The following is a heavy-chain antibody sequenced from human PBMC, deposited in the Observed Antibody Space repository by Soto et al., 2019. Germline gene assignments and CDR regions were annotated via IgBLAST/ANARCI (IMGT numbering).Heavy chain of an antibody. Sequence: VGSLRISCAASGFTFGGYSINWVRQAPGKGLEWISYISSLSSPRYYAESVEGRFIISRDNAKNSLYLQMNSLRDEDTAVYFCVREDILGARSFDYWGQGTRVTVSS. CDR2: ISSLSSPR. J-gene: IGHJ4*02. CDR3: VREDILGARSFDY. V-gene: IGHV3-48*02. D-gene: IGHD1-26*01. CDR1: GFTFGGYS.